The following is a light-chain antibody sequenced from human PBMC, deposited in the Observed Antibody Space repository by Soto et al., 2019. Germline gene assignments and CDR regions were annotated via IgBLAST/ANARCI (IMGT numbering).Light chain of an antibody. CDR1: SSNIGRNT. V-gene: IGLV1-44*01. CDR2: SND. CDR3: QSYDSSLSGYV. Sequence: QSVLTQPPSASGTPGQRVTISCSGSSSNIGRNTVSWYQQLPGTAPKLLIYSNDERPSGVPDRFSGSKSGTSASLAISGLQSEDEADYYCQSYDSSLSGYVFGTGTKVTVL. J-gene: IGLJ1*01.